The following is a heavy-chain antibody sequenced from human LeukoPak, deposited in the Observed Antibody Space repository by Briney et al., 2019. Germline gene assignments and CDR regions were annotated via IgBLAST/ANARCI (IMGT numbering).Heavy chain of an antibody. CDR1: GGSFSGYY. Sequence: SETLSLTCAVYGGSFSGYYWSWIRQPPGKGLEWIGEINHSGSTNYNPSLKSRVTISVDTSKNQFSLKLSSVTAADTAVYYCARVPYYYGSGSYIRRGYFDYWGQGTLVTVPS. J-gene: IGHJ4*02. V-gene: IGHV4-34*01. CDR2: INHSGST. D-gene: IGHD3-10*01. CDR3: ARVPYYYGSGSYIRRGYFDY.